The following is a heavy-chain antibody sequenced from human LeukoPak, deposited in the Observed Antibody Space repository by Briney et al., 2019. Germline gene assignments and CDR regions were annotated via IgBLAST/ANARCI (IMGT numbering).Heavy chain of an antibody. V-gene: IGHV4-31*03. CDR2: IYYSGST. CDR3: ARDSGYSGYDLSDGVGY. D-gene: IGHD5-12*01. Sequence: SVTLSLTCTVSGGSISSGGYYWSWIRQHPGKGLEWIGYIYYSGSTYYNPSLKSRVTMSVDTSKNQFSLKLSSVTAADTAVYYCARDSGYSGYDLSDGVGYWGQGTLVTVSS. J-gene: IGHJ4*02. CDR1: GGSISSGGYY.